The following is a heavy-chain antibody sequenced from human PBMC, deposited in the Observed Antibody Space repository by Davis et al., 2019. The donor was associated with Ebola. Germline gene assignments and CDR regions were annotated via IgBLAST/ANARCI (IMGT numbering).Heavy chain of an antibody. CDR3: AKDAVVSTHYFDC. Sequence: GESLKISCAASGFTFSSYGMHWVRQAPGKGLEWVSAISGSGGSTYYADSVKGRFTISRDISKNTLYLQMNSLRAEDTAVYYCAKDAVVSTHYFDCWGQGTLVTVSS. J-gene: IGHJ4*02. V-gene: IGHV3-23*01. D-gene: IGHD5/OR15-5a*01. CDR2: ISGSGGST. CDR1: GFTFSSYG.